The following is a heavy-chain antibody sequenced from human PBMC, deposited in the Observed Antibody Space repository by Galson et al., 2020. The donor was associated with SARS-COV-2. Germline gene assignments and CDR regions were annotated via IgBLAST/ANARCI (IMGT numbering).Heavy chain of an antibody. V-gene: IGHV3-48*02. CDR2: ISSSSSTI. CDR3: ARSTLWGFFGVPPDY. J-gene: IGHJ4*02. D-gene: IGHD3-3*01. Sequence: GGSLRLSCAASGFTFSSYSMNWVRQAPGKGLEWVSYISSSSSTIYYADSVKGRFTISRDNAKNSLYLQMNSLRDEDTAVYYCARSTLWGFFGVPPDYWGQGTLVTVSS. CDR1: GFTFSSYS.